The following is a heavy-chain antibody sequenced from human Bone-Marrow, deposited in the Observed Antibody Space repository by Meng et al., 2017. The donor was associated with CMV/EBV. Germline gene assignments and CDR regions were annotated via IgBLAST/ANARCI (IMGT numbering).Heavy chain of an antibody. D-gene: IGHD5-18*01. V-gene: IGHV4-59*01. CDR2: IYYSGST. CDR3: ARGSWIQGWGYFDY. Sequence: SETLSLTCTVSGGSISSYYWSWIRQPPGKGLEWIGYIYYSGSTNYNPSLKSRVTISVDTSKTQFSLKLSSVTAADTAVYYCARGSWIQGWGYFDYCGQGTLVTVSS. J-gene: IGHJ4*02. CDR1: GGSISSYY.